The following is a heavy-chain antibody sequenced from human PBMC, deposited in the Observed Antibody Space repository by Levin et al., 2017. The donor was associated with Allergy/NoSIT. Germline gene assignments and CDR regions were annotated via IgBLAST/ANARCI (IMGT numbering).Heavy chain of an antibody. CDR2: INHSGST. CDR1: GGSFSGYY. V-gene: IGHV4-34*01. CDR3: ARLGGGFWSGYDMRYYFDY. D-gene: IGHD3-3*01. Sequence: GSLRLSCAVYGGSFSGYYWSWIRQPPGKGLEWIGEINHSGSTNYNPSLKSRVTISVDTSKNQFSLKLSFVTAADTAVYYCARLGGGFWSGYDMRYYFDYWGQGTLVTVSS. J-gene: IGHJ4*02.